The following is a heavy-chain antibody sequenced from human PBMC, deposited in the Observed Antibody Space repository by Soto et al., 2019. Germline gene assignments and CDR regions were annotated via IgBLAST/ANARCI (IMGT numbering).Heavy chain of an antibody. V-gene: IGHV3-23*01. D-gene: IGHD3-10*01. CDR1: GFTFSNYA. Sequence: FLRLSCAASGFTFSNYAMSWVRQAPGKGLEWVSAISASVGSTYYTDSVKGRFTISRDNSKNTLYLQMNSLRAEDTAVYYCAKGGQSYDYWGQGTLVTVSS. J-gene: IGHJ4*02. CDR2: ISASVGST. CDR3: AKGGQSYDY.